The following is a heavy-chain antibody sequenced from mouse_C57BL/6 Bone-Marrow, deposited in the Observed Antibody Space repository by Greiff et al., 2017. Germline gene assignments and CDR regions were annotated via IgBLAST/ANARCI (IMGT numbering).Heavy chain of an antibody. CDR1: GYTFTNYW. V-gene: IGHV1-64*01. D-gene: IGHD2-4*01. J-gene: IGHJ4*01. CDR3: AVSYDYDDYTMDY. CDR2: MHPNGGSP. Sequence: QVQLQQPGAELVKPGASVKLSCKASGYTFTNYWMHWVKQRPGQGLEWIGMMHPNGGSPDYNEKFKSEATLSVDKSSRTAYMELSSLTSEDSAVYYWAVSYDYDDYTMDYWGQGTSVT.